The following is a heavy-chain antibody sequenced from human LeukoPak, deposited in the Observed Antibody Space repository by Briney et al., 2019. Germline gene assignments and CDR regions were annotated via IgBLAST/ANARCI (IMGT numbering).Heavy chain of an antibody. V-gene: IGHV3-53*01. CDR2: IYSDNT. J-gene: IGHJ3*02. Sequence: GGSLRLSCTVSGFTVSSNSMSWVRQAPGKGLEWVSFIYSDNTHYSDSVKHRFTISRDNAKNTLYLQMNSMRAEDTAVYYCARDLAWGYDSSGYYYQHDDVFDIWGQGTMVTVSS. D-gene: IGHD3-22*01. CDR1: GFTVSSNS. CDR3: ARDLAWGYDSSGYYYQHDDVFDI.